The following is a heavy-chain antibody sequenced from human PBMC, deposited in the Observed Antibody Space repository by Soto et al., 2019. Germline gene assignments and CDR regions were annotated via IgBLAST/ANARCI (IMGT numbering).Heavy chain of an antibody. V-gene: IGHV3-7*01. D-gene: IGHD3-10*01. CDR1: GFTFSSYW. Sequence: EVQLVESGGGLIQPGGSLRLSCAASGFTFSSYWMSWVRQAPGKGLEWVANIKQDGSAKYYVDSVKGRFTISRDNGKNSLYPQMNSLRAEDTAVYYCARDRVPYCYYGMDVWGQGTTVTVSS. J-gene: IGHJ6*02. CDR2: IKQDGSAK. CDR3: ARDRVPYCYYGMDV.